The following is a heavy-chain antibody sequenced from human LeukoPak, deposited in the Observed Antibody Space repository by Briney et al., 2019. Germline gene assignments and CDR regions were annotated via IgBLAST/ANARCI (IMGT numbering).Heavy chain of an antibody. J-gene: IGHJ5*02. D-gene: IGHD3-9*01. CDR1: GGSINSGSYY. CDR3: ARDLPLGDFDWLLSTYNWFDP. V-gene: IGHV4-61*02. Sequence: SETLSLTCTVSGGSINSGSYYWNWIRQPAGKGLEWIGRIYTSGSTNYNPSLKSRVTLSVDTSKNQFSLKLSSVTAADTAVYYCARDLPLGDFDWLLSTYNWFDPWGQGTLVTVSS. CDR2: IYTSGST.